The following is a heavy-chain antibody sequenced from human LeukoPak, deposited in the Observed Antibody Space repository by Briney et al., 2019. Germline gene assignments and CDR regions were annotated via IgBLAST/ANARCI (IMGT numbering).Heavy chain of an antibody. CDR2: IYYSGST. CDR1: GGSISSGGYY. J-gene: IGHJ4*02. D-gene: IGHD3-22*01. CDR3: AGGDDSSGYYGSDY. Sequence: SQTLSLTCTVSGGSISSGGYYWRWIRQHPGTGLEWIGYIYYSGSTYYNPSLKSRVTISVDTSKNQFSLKLSSVTAADTAVYCCAGGDDSSGYYGSDYWGQGTLVTVSS. V-gene: IGHV4-31*03.